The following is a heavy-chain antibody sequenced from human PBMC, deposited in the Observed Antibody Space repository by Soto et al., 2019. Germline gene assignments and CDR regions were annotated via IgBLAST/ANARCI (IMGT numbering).Heavy chain of an antibody. Sequence: QVQLQESGPGLVKPSETLSLTCTVSGGSISSYYWSWIRQPPGKGLGWIAYIYYSGSTNYNPSLKSRVTISVDTSKNQFSLKLSSVTAEDTAVYYCASERSPVWSSTSCRPLGGFDYWGQGTLVTVSS. CDR3: ASERSPVWSSTSCRPLGGFDY. CDR1: GGSISSYY. J-gene: IGHJ4*02. D-gene: IGHD2-2*01. V-gene: IGHV4-59*01. CDR2: IYYSGST.